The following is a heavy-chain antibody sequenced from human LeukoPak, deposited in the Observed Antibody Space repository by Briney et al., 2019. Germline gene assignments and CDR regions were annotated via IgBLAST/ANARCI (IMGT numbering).Heavy chain of an antibody. CDR2: INPNSGGT. V-gene: IGHV1-2*02. CDR3: ARRMATIRLTGGRGGFDP. CDR1: GHTFTGYY. J-gene: IGHJ5*02. Sequence: GASVKVSCKASGHTFTGYYMHWVRQAPGQGLEWMGWINPNSGGTNYAQKFQGRVTMTRDTSISTAYMELSRLRSDDTAVYYCARRMATIRLTGGRGGFDPWGQGTLVTVSS. D-gene: IGHD5-24*01.